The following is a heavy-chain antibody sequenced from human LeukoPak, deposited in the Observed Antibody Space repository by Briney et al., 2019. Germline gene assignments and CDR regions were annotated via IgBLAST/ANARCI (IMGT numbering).Heavy chain of an antibody. CDR1: GFTFSSYG. Sequence: GGSLRLSCAASGFTFSSYGMHWVRQAPGKGLEWVAVISYDGSNKYYADSVKGRFTISRDNSKNTLYLQMNSLRAEDTAVYYCATRPPRTVVSKPFDYWGQGTLVTVSS. J-gene: IGHJ4*02. CDR2: ISYDGSNK. D-gene: IGHD4-23*01. V-gene: IGHV3-30*03. CDR3: ATRPPRTVVSKPFDY.